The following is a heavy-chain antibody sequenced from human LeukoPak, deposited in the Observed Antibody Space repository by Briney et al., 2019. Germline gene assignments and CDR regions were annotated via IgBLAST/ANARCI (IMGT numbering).Heavy chain of an antibody. Sequence: PSETLSLTCAVYGGSFSGYYWSWIRQPPGKGLEWIGSIYYSGSTYYNPSLKSRVTISVDTSKNQFSLKLSSVTAADTAVYYCARRYCSGGSRYSDNWFDPWGQGTLVTVSS. D-gene: IGHD2-15*01. CDR1: GGSFSGYY. J-gene: IGHJ5*02. V-gene: IGHV4-34*01. CDR3: ARRYCSGGSRYSDNWFDP. CDR2: IYYSGST.